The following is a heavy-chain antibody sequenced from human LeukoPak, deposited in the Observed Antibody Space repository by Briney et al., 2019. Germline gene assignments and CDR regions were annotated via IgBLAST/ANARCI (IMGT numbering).Heavy chain of an antibody. CDR3: ARGGGYSYGLAYYFDY. D-gene: IGHD5-18*01. V-gene: IGHV4-4*02. Sequence: SETLSLTCAVSGGSISSSNWWSWVRQPPGKGLEWIGEIYHSGSTNYNPSLKSRVTISVDKSKNQFSLKLSSVTAADTAVYYCARGGGYSYGLAYYFDYWGQGTLVTVSS. J-gene: IGHJ4*02. CDR1: GGSISSSNW. CDR2: IYHSGST.